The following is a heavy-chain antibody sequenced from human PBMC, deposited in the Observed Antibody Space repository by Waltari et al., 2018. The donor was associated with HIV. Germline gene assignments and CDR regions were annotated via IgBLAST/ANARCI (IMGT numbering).Heavy chain of an antibody. Sequence: QVLLVQSGAEGTKPGSSGKVAWRPSGGTFSSDAISWARQAPGQGLGWMGGMLPICGTANAGQKYEGRVTITGDEATSPANMELGSLRTEHTAVYYCARPFFVPAALEARYYYGMDDWGPAATVTV. D-gene: IGHD2-2*01. V-gene: IGHV1-69*01. CDR1: GGTFSSDA. CDR2: MLPICGTA. CDR3: ARPFFVPAALEARYYYGMDD. J-gene: IGHJ6*02.